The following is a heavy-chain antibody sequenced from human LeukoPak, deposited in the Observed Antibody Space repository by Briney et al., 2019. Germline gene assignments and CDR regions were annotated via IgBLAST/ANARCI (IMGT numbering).Heavy chain of an antibody. J-gene: IGHJ4*02. V-gene: IGHV4-30-2*01. CDR2: IYHTGST. CDR1: GGSISSSSYS. CDR3: ARTTSYYSGSGNSHFDY. Sequence: SETLSLTCTVSGGSISSSSYSWSWIRQPPGKGLEWIGYIYHTGSTYYNPSLKSRVTISVDRSKNQFSLKLSSVTAADTAVYYCARTTSYYSGSGNSHFDYWGQGTLVTVSS. D-gene: IGHD3-10*01.